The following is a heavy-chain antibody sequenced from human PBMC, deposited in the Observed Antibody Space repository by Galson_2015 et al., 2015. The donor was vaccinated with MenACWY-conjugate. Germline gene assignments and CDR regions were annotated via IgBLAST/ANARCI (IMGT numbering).Heavy chain of an antibody. CDR2: IYPRDSET. CDR1: GYDFTTYW. D-gene: IGHD2-2*01. V-gene: IGHV5-51*01. Sequence: SGAEVKKPGESLKISCKGSGYDFTTYWIVWVRQMPGKGLEWMGIIYPRDSETTYSPTFQGQVTISADKSISAAYLQWSSLKPSDIAIYYCARRRSSTSGGHWFDPWGQGTLVTVSS. J-gene: IGHJ5*02. CDR3: ARRRSSTSGGHWFDP.